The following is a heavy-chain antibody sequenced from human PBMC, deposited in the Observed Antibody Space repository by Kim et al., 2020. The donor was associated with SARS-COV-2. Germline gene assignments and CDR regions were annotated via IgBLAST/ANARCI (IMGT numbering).Heavy chain of an antibody. V-gene: IGHV2-5*02. D-gene: IGHD3-22*01. CDR2: IYWDDDK. CDR1: GFSLSTSGVG. Sequence: SGPTLVNPTQTLTLTCTFSGFSLSTSGVGVGWIRQPPGKALEWLALIYWDDDKRYSPSLKSRLTITKDTSKNQVVLTMTNLDPVDTATYYCAHTTGGYYYDNSGSSPLDPWGQGTLVTVSS. J-gene: IGHJ5*02. CDR3: AHTTGGYYYDNSGSSPLDP.